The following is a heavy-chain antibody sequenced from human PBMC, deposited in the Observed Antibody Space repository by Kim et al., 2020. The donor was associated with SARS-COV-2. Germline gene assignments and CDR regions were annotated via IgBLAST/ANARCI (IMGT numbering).Heavy chain of an antibody. D-gene: IGHD5-12*01. CDR2: INRDGSVK. Sequence: GGSLRLSCAASGFTFGSYWMTWVRQAPGKGLEWVANINRDGSVKFYVDSVKGRFTISRDNVMNSLYLQMNSLRAEDTAVYYCARDRLRTYDFWGQGILVT. CDR1: GFTFGSYW. V-gene: IGHV3-7*01. J-gene: IGHJ4*02. CDR3: ARDRLRTYDF.